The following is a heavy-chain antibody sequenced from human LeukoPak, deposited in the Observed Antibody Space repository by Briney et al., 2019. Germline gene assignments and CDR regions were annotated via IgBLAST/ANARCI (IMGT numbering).Heavy chain of an antibody. Sequence: GASVKVSCKASGGTLNSYVISWVRQAPGQGLEWMGGIIPISGTTNYAQKFQGRVTITADESTSTAYMELSSLRSEDTAVYYCRSWEPLGHPDYWGQGTLVTVSS. CDR3: RSWEPLGHPDY. J-gene: IGHJ4*02. D-gene: IGHD1-26*01. V-gene: IGHV1-69*13. CDR1: GGTLNSYV. CDR2: IIPISGTT.